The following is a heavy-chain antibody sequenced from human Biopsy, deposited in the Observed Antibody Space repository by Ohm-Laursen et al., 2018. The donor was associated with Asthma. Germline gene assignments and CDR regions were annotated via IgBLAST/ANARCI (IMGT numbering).Heavy chain of an antibody. J-gene: IGHJ4*02. D-gene: IGHD2-2*01. Sequence: AASVKVSCKASGGTFSSNSINWVRQAPGQGLEWMGRIIPIFDPTNYAQKFQGRVTISADDSTSTAYMELSSLSSEDTALYYCARGPEYVRSSGALDYWGQGTLVTVSS. V-gene: IGHV1-69*13. CDR3: ARGPEYVRSSGALDY. CDR2: IIPIFDPT. CDR1: GGTFSSNS.